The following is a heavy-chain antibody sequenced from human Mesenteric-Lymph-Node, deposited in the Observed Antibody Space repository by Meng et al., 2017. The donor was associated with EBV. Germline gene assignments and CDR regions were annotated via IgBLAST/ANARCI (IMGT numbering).Heavy chain of an antibody. Sequence: QVPRVHAGARVKKPGSSVKVSCRASGHTFSTYTITWVRQAPGQGLEWMGGIIPISARTSYAQKFQARVTMTAHESTSTAYMELTSLRPDDTAVYYCARGREDTSTPDFDYWGQGTLVTVSS. CDR3: ARGREDTSTPDFDY. J-gene: IGHJ4*02. V-gene: IGHV1-69*01. CDR1: GHTFSTYT. CDR2: IIPISART.